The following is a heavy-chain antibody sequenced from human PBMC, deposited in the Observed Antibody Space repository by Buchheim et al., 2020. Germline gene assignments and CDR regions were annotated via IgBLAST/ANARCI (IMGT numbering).Heavy chain of an antibody. CDR3: AKGGYCSGGSCYPGAHLFDY. CDR1: GFTFSSYA. V-gene: IGHV3-23*01. J-gene: IGHJ4*02. CDR2: ISGSGGST. Sequence: EVQLLESGGGLVQPGGSLRLSCAAPGFTFSSYAMSWVRQAPGKGLEWVSAISGSGGSTHYADSVKGRFTISRDNSKNTLYLQMNSLRAEDTAVYYCAKGGYCSGGSCYPGAHLFDYWGQGTL. D-gene: IGHD2-15*01.